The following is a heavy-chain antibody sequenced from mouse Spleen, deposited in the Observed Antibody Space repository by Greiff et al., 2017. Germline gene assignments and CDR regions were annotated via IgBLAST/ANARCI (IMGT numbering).Heavy chain of an antibody. CDR1: GYTFTSYW. CDR3: TRRSYRYYFDY. V-gene: IGHV1-69*02. D-gene: IGHD2-14*01. J-gene: IGHJ2*01. CDR2: IYPSDSYT. Sequence: VQLQQSGAELVRPGASVKLSCKASGYTFTSYWINWVKQRPGQGLEWIGNIYPSDSYTNYNQKFKDKATLTVDKSSSTAYMQLSSPTSEDSAVYYCTRRSYRYYFDYWGQGTTLTVSS.